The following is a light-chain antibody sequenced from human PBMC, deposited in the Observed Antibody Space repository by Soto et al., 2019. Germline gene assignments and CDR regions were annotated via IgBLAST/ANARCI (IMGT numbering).Light chain of an antibody. Sequence: EIVLTQSPGTLSLSPEERATLSCRASQSIGSSYLAWYQQKPGQAPRLLIYGASTRATGIPDRFSGSGSGTDFTLTISRLEPEDFAVYYCQQYGSSPPLTFGGGTKVDIK. J-gene: IGKJ4*01. V-gene: IGKV3-20*01. CDR3: QQYGSSPPLT. CDR2: GAS. CDR1: QSIGSSY.